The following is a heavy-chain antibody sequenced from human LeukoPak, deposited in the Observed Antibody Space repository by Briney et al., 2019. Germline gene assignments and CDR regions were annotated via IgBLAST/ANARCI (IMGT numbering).Heavy chain of an antibody. CDR2: IVVGSGNT. V-gene: IGHV1-58*01. J-gene: IGHJ5*02. D-gene: IGHD1-26*01. CDR1: GFTFTSSA. CDR3: AAIVGATGGWFDP. Sequence: TSVKVSCKASGFTFTSSAVQWVRQARGQRLEWIGWIVVGSGNTNYAQKFQERVTITRDMSTSTAYMELSSLRSEDTAVYYCAAIVGATGGWFDPWGQGTLVTVPS.